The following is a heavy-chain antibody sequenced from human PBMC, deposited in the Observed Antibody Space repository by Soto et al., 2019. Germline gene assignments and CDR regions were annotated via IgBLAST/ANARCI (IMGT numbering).Heavy chain of an antibody. CDR3: ARGINTVTTSFLFSFDY. J-gene: IGHJ4*02. CDR2: TNPNSGDT. CDR1: GYTFTGHY. D-gene: IGHD4-17*01. Sequence: QVQLVQSGAEVKKPGASVKVSCKASGYTFTGHYMHWVRQAPGQGLEWMGWTNPNSGDTNYAQKFQGRVTMTRDTSISTVYMELSTLTSDDTAVYYCARGINTVTTSFLFSFDYWGQGTLVTVSS. V-gene: IGHV1-2*02.